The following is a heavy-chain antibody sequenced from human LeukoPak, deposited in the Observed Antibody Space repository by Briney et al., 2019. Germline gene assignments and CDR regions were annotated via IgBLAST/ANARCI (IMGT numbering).Heavy chain of an antibody. V-gene: IGHV3-7*03. CDR1: GFTFSSYW. CDR3: ARIGATQPWLRYFDY. Sequence: GGSLRLSCAASGFTFSSYWMSWVRQAPGKGLEWVANIKQDGSEKYYVDSVKGRFTISRDNAKNSLYLQMNSLRAEDTAVYYCARIGATQPWLRYFDYWGQGTLVTVSS. J-gene: IGHJ4*02. CDR2: IKQDGSEK. D-gene: IGHD5-18*01.